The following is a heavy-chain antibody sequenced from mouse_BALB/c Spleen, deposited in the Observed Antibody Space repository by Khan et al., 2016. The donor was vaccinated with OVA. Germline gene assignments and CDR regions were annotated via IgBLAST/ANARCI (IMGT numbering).Heavy chain of an antibody. V-gene: IGHV5-17*02. Sequence: EVKLEVSGGGLVQPGGSRKLSCAASGFTFSSFGMHWVRQAPEKGLEWVAYISSGSSTIYYADTVKGRFTISRDNPKNTLFLQMTSLRSEDTAMYYCARSMITTWYFDVWGAGTTVTVSS. CDR2: ISSGSSTI. CDR1: GFTFSSFG. J-gene: IGHJ1*01. D-gene: IGHD2-4*01. CDR3: ARSMITTWYFDV.